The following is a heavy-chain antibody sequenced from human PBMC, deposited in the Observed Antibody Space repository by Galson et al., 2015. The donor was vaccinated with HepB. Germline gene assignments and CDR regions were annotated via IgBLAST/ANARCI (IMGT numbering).Heavy chain of an antibody. CDR1: GFTCSDFA. Sequence: SLRLSCAASGFTCSDFAMHWVRQTSGRGLEWVGLIRGKANNNATAYAASMKGRFTISRNDSENTAYLQMNSLRIDDTAIYYCRGGGGYWGQGTLVTVSS. CDR3: RGGGGY. V-gene: IGHV3-73*01. J-gene: IGHJ4*02. CDR2: IRGKANNNAT. D-gene: IGHD3-16*01.